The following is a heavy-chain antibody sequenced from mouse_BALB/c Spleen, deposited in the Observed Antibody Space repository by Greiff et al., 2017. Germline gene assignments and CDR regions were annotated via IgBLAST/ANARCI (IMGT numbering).Heavy chain of an antibody. CDR2: ISYSGST. Sequence: EVKLQESGPSLVKPSQTLSLTCSVTGDSITSGYWNWIRKFPGNKLEYMGYISYSGSTYYNPSLKSRISITRDTSKNQYYLQLNSVTTEDTATYYCARCNYGSSSFAYWGQGTLVTVSA. V-gene: IGHV3-8*02. D-gene: IGHD1-1*01. CDR3: ARCNYGSSSFAY. CDR1: GDSITSGY. J-gene: IGHJ3*01.